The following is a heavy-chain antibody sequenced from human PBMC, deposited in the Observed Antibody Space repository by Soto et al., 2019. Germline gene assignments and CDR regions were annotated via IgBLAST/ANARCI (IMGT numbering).Heavy chain of an antibody. Sequence: QVQVVESGGGVVQPGRSLRLSCAASGFTFSSYAMHWVRQAPGKGLEWVAVIAYDGSNKYYADYQKGRFTISRDNSRNTLYLQMTSLRAEDTAVYYCARSYGPYYDFSYGMEVWGQGTTVTVSS. V-gene: IGHV3-30-3*01. D-gene: IGHD3-3*01. CDR3: ARSYGPYYDFSYGMEV. J-gene: IGHJ6*02. CDR1: GFTFSSYA. CDR2: IAYDGSNK.